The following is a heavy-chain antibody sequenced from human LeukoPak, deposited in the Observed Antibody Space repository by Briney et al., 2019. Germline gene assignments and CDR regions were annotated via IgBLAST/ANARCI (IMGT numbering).Heavy chain of an antibody. CDR3: ARDGAGYCSGGSCYDDDAFDI. Sequence: GGSLRLSCEASGFDFSNFDINWVRQAPGKGLEWVSYISSSGRTIYFDDSVEGRFTVSRDNAKNSLYLQMNSLRAEDTAVYYCARDGAGYCSGGSCYDDDAFDIWGQGTMVTVSS. CDR1: GFDFSNFD. J-gene: IGHJ3*02. D-gene: IGHD2-15*01. V-gene: IGHV3-48*03. CDR2: ISSSGRTI.